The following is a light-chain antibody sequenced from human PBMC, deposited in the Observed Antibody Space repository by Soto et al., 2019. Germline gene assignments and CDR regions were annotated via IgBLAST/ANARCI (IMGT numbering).Light chain of an antibody. CDR2: DAS. Sequence: LTQSPSSLSASLGDRVTITCRASQGISSYLGCYQQKPGKAPNLLIYDASTLHSGVPSRFSGGGSGTDFTLTISSLQPEDFATYYCQQVNVYPSTFGGGTKVDI. V-gene: IGKV1-9*01. CDR1: QGISSY. CDR3: QQVNVYPST. J-gene: IGKJ4*01.